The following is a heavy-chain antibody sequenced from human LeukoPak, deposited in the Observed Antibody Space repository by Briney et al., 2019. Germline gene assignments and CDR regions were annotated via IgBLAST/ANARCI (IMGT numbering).Heavy chain of an antibody. J-gene: IGHJ4*02. Sequence: KPSETLSLTCTVSGASISSSDYYWGWIRQPPGKGLEWIGSIYYSGSTYYSPSLKSRVTISVDTSKNQFSLKLSSVTAADTAVYYCATTNCGGDCYPAWWGQGTLVTVSS. V-gene: IGHV4-39*01. CDR1: GASISSSDYY. D-gene: IGHD2-21*02. CDR3: ATTNCGGDCYPAW. CDR2: IYYSGST.